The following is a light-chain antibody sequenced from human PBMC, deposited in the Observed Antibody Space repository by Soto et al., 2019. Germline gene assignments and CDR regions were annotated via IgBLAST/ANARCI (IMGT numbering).Light chain of an antibody. CDR2: EVT. CDR1: SSDIGTYNY. Sequence: QFVLTQPPSASGSLGQSVTISCTGTSSDIGTYNYVSWYQHHPGKAPKLIIYEVTKRPSGVPDRFSGSKSGNTASLTVSGLQAEDEADYYCSSFADSPVVFGGGTKVTV. CDR3: SSFADSPVV. V-gene: IGLV2-8*01. J-gene: IGLJ2*01.